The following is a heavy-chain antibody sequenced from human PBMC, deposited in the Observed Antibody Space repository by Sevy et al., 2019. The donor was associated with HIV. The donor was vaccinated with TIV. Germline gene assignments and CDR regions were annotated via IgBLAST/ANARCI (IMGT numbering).Heavy chain of an antibody. Sequence: GESLKISCKGSGYSFTSYWIGWVRQMPGKGLEWMGIIYPGDSDTRYSPSFQGQVTISADKSISTAYLQWSSLKASDTAMYYCARQVGITGTMDYYGMDVWGQGTTVTVSS. J-gene: IGHJ6*02. D-gene: IGHD1-7*01. CDR2: IYPGDSDT. CDR1: GYSFTSYW. CDR3: ARQVGITGTMDYYGMDV. V-gene: IGHV5-51*01.